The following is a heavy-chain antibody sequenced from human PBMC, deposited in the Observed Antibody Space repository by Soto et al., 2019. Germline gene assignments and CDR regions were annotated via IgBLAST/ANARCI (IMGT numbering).Heavy chain of an antibody. D-gene: IGHD6-19*01. Sequence: QVQLVESGGGVVQPGRSLRLSCAASGFTFSSYGMHWVRQAPGKGLEWVAVISYDGSNKYYADSVKGRFTISRDNSKNTLYLQMNSLRAEDTAVYYCAKDRERGEQSDYRGQGTLVTVSS. CDR3: AKDRERGEQSDY. CDR1: GFTFSSYG. CDR2: ISYDGSNK. J-gene: IGHJ4*02. V-gene: IGHV3-30*18.